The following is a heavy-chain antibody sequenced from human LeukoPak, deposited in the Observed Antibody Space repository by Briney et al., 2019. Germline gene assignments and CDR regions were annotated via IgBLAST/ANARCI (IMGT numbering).Heavy chain of an antibody. D-gene: IGHD6-13*01. J-gene: IGHJ5*02. CDR2: INPNSGGT. V-gene: IGHV1-2*02. Sequence: ASVKVSCKASGYTFTGYYMHWVRQAPGQGLEWMGWINPNSGGTNHAQKFQGRVTMTRDTSISTAYMELSRLRSDDTAVYYCARERQQLVKGNWFDPWGQGTLVTVSS. CDR1: GYTFTGYY. CDR3: ARERQQLVKGNWFDP.